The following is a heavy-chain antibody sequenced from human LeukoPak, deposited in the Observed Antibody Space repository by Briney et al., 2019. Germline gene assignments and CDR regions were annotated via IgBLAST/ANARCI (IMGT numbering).Heavy chain of an antibody. V-gene: IGHV3-23*01. CDR3: AEGGWLH. D-gene: IGHD6-19*01. CDR1: GFTFSSYV. J-gene: IGHJ4*02. CDR2: ISGSGDNT. Sequence: GGSLRLSCAASGFTFSSYVMNWVRQAPGKGLEWVPTISGSGDNTYYADSVKGRFTISRDNSKNTVYLQMNSLRAEDTAVYYCAEGGWLHWGQGTLVTVSS.